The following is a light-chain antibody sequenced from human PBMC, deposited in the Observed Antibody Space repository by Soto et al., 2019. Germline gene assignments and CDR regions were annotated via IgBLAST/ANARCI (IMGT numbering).Light chain of an antibody. CDR3: QNYKGAPWT. J-gene: IGKJ1*01. CDR2: AAS. CDR1: QGISNY. V-gene: IGKV1-27*01. Sequence: DIQMTQSPSSLSASVGDRVTITCRASQGISNYLVWYQQKPGKVPKLLIYAASTLQSGVPSRFSGSGSGTDRTLTISCLQPEDVATYYCQNYKGAPWTFGQGTKVEIK.